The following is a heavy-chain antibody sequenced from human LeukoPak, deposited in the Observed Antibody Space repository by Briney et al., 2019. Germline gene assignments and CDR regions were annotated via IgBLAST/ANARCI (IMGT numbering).Heavy chain of an antibody. Sequence: GASVKVSCKASGYTFTSYGISWVRQAPGQGLEWMGWISAYNGNTNYAQKLQGRVTITTDTSTSTAYMELRSLRSDDPAVYYCARRVRSSGSLWYVDLWGRGTLVTVSS. J-gene: IGHJ2*01. CDR2: ISAYNGNT. D-gene: IGHD1-26*01. CDR1: GYTFTSYG. V-gene: IGHV1-18*01. CDR3: ARRVRSSGSLWYVDL.